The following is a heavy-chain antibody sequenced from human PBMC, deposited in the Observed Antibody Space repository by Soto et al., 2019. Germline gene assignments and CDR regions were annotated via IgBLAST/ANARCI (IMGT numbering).Heavy chain of an antibody. V-gene: IGHV1-46*01. CDR3: ARDWDLKSSGWLPDNYYYYYGMDV. J-gene: IGHJ6*02. CDR2: INPSGGST. Sequence: ASVKVSCKASGYTFTSYYMHWVRHAPGQGLEWMGIINPSGGSTSYAQKFQGRVTMTRDTSTSTVYMELSSLRSEDTAVYYCARDWDLKSSGWLPDNYYYYYGMDVWGQ. D-gene: IGHD6-19*01. CDR1: GYTFTSYY.